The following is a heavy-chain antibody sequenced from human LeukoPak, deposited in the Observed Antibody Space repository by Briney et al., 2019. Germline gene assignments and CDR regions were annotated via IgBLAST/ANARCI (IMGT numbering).Heavy chain of an antibody. J-gene: IGHJ4*02. CDR1: GFTVSSNY. Sequence: PGGSLRLSCAASGFTVSSNYMSWVRQAPGKGLEWVSVIYSGGSTYYADSVKGRFTISRDNSKNTLYLQMNSLRAEDTAVYYCARGWSYDSSGPPFDYWGQGTLVTVSS. V-gene: IGHV3-66*01. CDR3: ARGWSYDSSGPPFDY. CDR2: IYSGGST. D-gene: IGHD3-22*01.